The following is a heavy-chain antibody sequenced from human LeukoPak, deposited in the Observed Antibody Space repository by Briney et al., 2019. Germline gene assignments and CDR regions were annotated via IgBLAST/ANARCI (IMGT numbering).Heavy chain of an antibody. D-gene: IGHD1-20*01. Sequence: GGSLRLSCAASGFTLSSYAMSWVRQAPGKGLQWVSTISGSGGATYYADSVKGRFTISRDNSENTLYLQMNSLRAEDTAVYYCAKLSYNWNDGEWGQGTMVTVSS. J-gene: IGHJ3*01. CDR2: ISGSGGAT. CDR3: AKLSYNWNDGE. V-gene: IGHV3-23*01. CDR1: GFTLSSYA.